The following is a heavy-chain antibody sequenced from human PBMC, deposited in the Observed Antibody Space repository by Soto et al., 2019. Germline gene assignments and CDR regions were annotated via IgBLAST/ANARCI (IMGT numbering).Heavy chain of an antibody. V-gene: IGHV2-5*02. D-gene: IGHD5-18*01. CDR2: IYWDDDK. CDR3: AHRGTDGYSYGSGYYYYGMDV. CDR1: GFSLSTSGVG. Sequence: QITLKESGPTLVKPTQTLTLTCTFSGFSLSTSGVGVGWIRQPPGKALEWHALIYWDDDKRYSPSLKSRLTITKDTSKNQVVLTMTNMDPVDTATYYCAHRGTDGYSYGSGYYYYGMDVWGQGTTVTVSS. J-gene: IGHJ6*02.